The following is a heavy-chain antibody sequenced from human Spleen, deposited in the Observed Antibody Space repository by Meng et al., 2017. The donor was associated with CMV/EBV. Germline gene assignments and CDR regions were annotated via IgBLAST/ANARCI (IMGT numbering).Heavy chain of an antibody. CDR2: ISRSGNTI. V-gene: IGHV3-48*03. CDR3: ARGFGASTEDFDY. CDR1: GFTFSSYE. J-gene: IGHJ4*02. Sequence: GESLKISCAASGFTFSSYEMNWARQAPGKGLEWVSYISRSGNTIYYADSVKGRFTISRDNAKNSLYLQMHSLRAEDTAVYYCARGFGASTEDFDYWGQGTLVTVSS. D-gene: IGHD3-3*01.